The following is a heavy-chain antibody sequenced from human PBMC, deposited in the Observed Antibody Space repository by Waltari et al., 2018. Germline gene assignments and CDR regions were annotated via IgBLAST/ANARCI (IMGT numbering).Heavy chain of an antibody. Sequence: QVHLVQSGAEVQKPGSSVKVSCKASGGSFNSRTVSWGRQAPGQGLAWMGRIITVIGRAEYSQKFQGRVTITAGRSTGTSYMELRSLRSEDTAVYYCATDKIDTPMTRYLDSWGQGSLVTVSS. CDR3: ATDKIDTPMTRYLDS. V-gene: IGHV1-69*02. J-gene: IGHJ4*02. CDR1: GGSFNSRT. CDR2: IITVIGRA.